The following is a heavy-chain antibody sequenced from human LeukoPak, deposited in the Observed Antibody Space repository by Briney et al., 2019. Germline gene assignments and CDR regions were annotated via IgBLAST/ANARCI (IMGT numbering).Heavy chain of an antibody. CDR2: IYYSGST. CDR1: GGSISSYY. Sequence: SETLSLTCTVSGGSISSYYWSWIRQPPGKGLEWIGYIYYSGSTNQSPSLKSRLTISVDTSKNQFSLKLSSVTAADTAVYYCARTYGSSGLGYFDLWGRGTLVTVSS. J-gene: IGHJ2*01. D-gene: IGHD6-13*01. V-gene: IGHV4-59*01. CDR3: ARTYGSSGLGYFDL.